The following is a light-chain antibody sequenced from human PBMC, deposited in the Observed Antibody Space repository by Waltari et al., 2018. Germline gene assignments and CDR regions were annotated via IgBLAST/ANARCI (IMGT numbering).Light chain of an antibody. J-gene: IGLJ2*01. CDR1: SSDVGNYNS. Sequence: QSALTQPASVSGSPGQSITISCTGTSSDVGNYNSVSWFQQHPGKAPQLIIHDVNKRPSGVSNRFSGSKSANTAYLTISGLQAEDEADYYCSSYTSITTVVFGGGTKLTVL. CDR3: SSYTSITTVV. CDR2: DVN. V-gene: IGLV2-14*03.